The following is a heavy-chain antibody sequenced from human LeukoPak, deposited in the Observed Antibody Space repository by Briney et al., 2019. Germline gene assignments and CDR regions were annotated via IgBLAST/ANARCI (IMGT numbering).Heavy chain of an antibody. D-gene: IGHD3-22*01. J-gene: IGHJ4*02. CDR1: GFTFSSFW. Sequence: GGSLRLSCAGSGFTFSSFWLHWVRHAPGKGLVWVSRISPDGSTTNLADSVKGRCTISRDNPKNTLFLQMSSLRAEDTAVYYCVRSASYDRSGYYYDSWGQGTLVTVSS. CDR3: VRSASYDRSGYYYDS. V-gene: IGHV3-74*01. CDR2: ISPDGSTT.